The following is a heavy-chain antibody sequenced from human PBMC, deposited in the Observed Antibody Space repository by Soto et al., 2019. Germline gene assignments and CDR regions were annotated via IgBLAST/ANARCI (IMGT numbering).Heavy chain of an antibody. CDR1: GFTFSNAW. CDR3: LTENIVMEVAAVYFDY. D-gene: IGHD2-15*01. V-gene: IGHV3-15*01. Sequence: EVHLVESGGGLVKPGGSLRLSCVGSGFTFSNAWMNWVRQVPGKGLEWVGRMRSKTDGGTADYAAPVKGRFTISRDDSKNTLFLQMNSLKTEDTAVYYCLTENIVMEVAAVYFDYWGQGALVTVSS. CDR2: MRSKTDGGTA. J-gene: IGHJ4*02.